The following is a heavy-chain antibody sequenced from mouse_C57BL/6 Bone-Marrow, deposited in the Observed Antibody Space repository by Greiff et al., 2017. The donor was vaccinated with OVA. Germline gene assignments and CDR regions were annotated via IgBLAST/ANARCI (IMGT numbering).Heavy chain of an antibody. Sequence: QVQLKESGAELVRPGASVTLSCKASGYTFTDYEMHWVKQTPVHGLEWIGAIDPETGGTAYNQKFKGKAILTADKSSSTAYMELRSLTSEDSAVYYCTRRRAWFAYWGQGTLVTVSA. CDR1: GYTFTDYE. CDR3: TRRRAWFAY. CDR2: IDPETGGT. J-gene: IGHJ3*01. V-gene: IGHV1-15*01.